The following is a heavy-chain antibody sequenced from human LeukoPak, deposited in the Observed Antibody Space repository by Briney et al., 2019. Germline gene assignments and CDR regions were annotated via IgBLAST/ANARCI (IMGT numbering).Heavy chain of an antibody. J-gene: IGHJ4*02. CDR3: ARGFGYSYGYSFDY. D-gene: IGHD5-18*01. V-gene: IGHV4-59*01. CDR1: GGSISPYY. Sequence: SETLSLTCSVSGGSISPYYWNWIRQPPGKGLEWIGYIYYSGSTNYNPSLKSRVTISVDTSKNQFSLKLNSVTAADTAVYYCARGFGYSYGYSFDYWGQGTLVTVSS. CDR2: IYYSGST.